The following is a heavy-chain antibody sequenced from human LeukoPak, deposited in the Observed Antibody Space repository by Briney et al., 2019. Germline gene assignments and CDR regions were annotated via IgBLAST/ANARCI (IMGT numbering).Heavy chain of an antibody. CDR1: GGSLSSYY. Sequence: SETLSLTCTVSGGSLSSYYWSWIRQPPGKGLEWIGYIYYSGSAKYNPSLKSRVTISVDTSKNQFSLKLSSVTAGDTGVYYWARAPGIAAAGTHFDFWGQGTLVTVSS. V-gene: IGHV4-59*01. J-gene: IGHJ4*02. D-gene: IGHD6-13*01. CDR2: IYYSGSA. CDR3: ARAPGIAAAGTHFDF.